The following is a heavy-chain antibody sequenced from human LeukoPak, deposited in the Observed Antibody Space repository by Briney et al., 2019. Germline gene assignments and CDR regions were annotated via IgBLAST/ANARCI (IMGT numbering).Heavy chain of an antibody. CDR1: GFTFSTYA. Sequence: GGSLRLSCAASGFTFSTYAMNWVRQAPGKGLEWVSGISDSGSSTYYADSVKGRFTISRDNSKNTLYLQMRTLRAEDTAVYYCAKTADSSAYYYGFDCWGQGTLVTVSS. CDR2: ISDSGSST. D-gene: IGHD3-22*01. CDR3: AKTADSSAYYYGFDC. J-gene: IGHJ4*02. V-gene: IGHV3-23*01.